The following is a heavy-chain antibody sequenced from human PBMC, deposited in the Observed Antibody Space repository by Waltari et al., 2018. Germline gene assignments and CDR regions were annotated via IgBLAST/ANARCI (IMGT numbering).Heavy chain of an antibody. D-gene: IGHD1-7*01. J-gene: IGHJ3*01. CDR3: ASGNSHAFDL. V-gene: IGHV3-74*01. Sequence: EVQLVESGGGLVQPGGSLRVSCTASGFTFSSYWMHWVRQVPGKGLVWGSRSNSDGSGTSYADSAKGRFTISRDNAKNTLFLQMNSLRGEDTAVYYCASGNSHAFDLWGQGTMVTVSS. CDR1: GFTFSSYW. CDR2: SNSDGSGT.